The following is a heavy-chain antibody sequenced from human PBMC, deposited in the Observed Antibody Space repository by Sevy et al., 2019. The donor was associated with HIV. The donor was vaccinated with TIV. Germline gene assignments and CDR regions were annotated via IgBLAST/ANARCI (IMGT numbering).Heavy chain of an antibody. CDR1: GYTLSQLS. CDR3: ATTKDYYDSSGSPFDY. V-gene: IGHV1-24*01. CDR2: FEPEDDET. D-gene: IGHD3-22*01. Sequence: ASVKVSCKVSGYTLSQLSMHWVRQAPGKGLEWMGSFEPEDDETIYAQKFKGRVTMTEDRSTDTAYMELRSLRSEDTAVYYCATTKDYYDSSGSPFDYWGQGTLVTVSS. J-gene: IGHJ4*02.